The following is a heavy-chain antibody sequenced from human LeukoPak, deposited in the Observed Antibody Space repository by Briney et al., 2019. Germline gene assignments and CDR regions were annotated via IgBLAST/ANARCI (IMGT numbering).Heavy chain of an antibody. J-gene: IGHJ4*02. V-gene: IGHV3-11*01. CDR1: GFSFGDYY. CDR2: ISSSGRTI. CDR3: ARDPLQLWSFDY. D-gene: IGHD5-18*01. Sequence: PGGSLRLSCAASGFSFGDYYMSWIRQAPGKGLEWVSYISSSGRTIYYSDSVKGRFTISRDNAKNSLYLQMDSLRPEDTAVYYCARDPLQLWSFDYWGQGTLVTVSS.